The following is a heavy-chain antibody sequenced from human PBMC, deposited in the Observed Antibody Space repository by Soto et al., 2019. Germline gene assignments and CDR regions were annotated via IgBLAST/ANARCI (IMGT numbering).Heavy chain of an antibody. J-gene: IGHJ2*01. Sequence: SETLSLTCTVSGGSISSYYWSWIRQPPGKGLEWIGYIYYSGSTNYNPSLKSRVTISVDTSKNQFSLKLSSVTAADTAVYYCARDNGSYYWYFDLWGRGTLVTVSS. CDR3: ARDNGSYYWYFDL. V-gene: IGHV4-59*01. D-gene: IGHD1-26*01. CDR2: IYYSGST. CDR1: GGSISSYY.